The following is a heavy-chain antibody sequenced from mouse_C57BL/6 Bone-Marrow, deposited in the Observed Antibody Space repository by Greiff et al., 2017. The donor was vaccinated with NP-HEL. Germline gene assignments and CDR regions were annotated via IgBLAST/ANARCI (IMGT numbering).Heavy chain of an antibody. CDR1: GYTFTEYT. CDR2: FYPGSGSI. V-gene: IGHV1-62-2*01. D-gene: IGHD2-1*01. CDR3: ARHYGNYVYFDY. J-gene: IGHJ2*01. Sequence: QVHVKQSGAELVKPGASVKLSCKASGYTFTEYTIHWVKQRSGQGLEWIGWFYPGSGSIKYNEKFKDKATLTADKSSSTVYMELSRLTSEDSAVYFCARHYGNYVYFDYWGQGTTLTVSS.